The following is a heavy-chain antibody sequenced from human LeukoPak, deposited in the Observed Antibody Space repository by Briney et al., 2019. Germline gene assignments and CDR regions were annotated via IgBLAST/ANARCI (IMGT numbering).Heavy chain of an antibody. CDR1: GGTFSSYT. D-gene: IGHD3-9*01. CDR3: AREGLSYYDILTGYYFFDY. Sequence: SVTVSCKASGGTFSSYTISWVRQAPGQGLEWMGRIIPILGIANYAQKFQGRVTITADKSTSTAYMELSSLRSEDTAVYYCAREGLSYYDILTGYYFFDYWGQGTLVTVSS. CDR2: IIPILGIA. J-gene: IGHJ4*02. V-gene: IGHV1-69*04.